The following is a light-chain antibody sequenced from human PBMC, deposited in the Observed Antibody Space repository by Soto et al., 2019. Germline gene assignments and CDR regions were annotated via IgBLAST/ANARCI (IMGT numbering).Light chain of an antibody. CDR3: QQLNSYPPT. Sequence: DIQLTQSPSFLSASVGDRVTITCRASQGISSYLAWYQQKPGKAPKLLIYAASTLQSGVPSRFSGSGSGTEFTLTTSSLQPEDFATYYGQQLNSYPPTFGQGPKVEIK. CDR1: QGISSY. CDR2: AAS. J-gene: IGKJ1*01. V-gene: IGKV1-9*01.